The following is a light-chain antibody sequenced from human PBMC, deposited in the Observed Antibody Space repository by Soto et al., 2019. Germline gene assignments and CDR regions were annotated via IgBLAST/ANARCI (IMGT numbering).Light chain of an antibody. CDR2: RDS. CDR3: QVWDSSTYV. V-gene: IGLV3-9*01. J-gene: IGLJ1*01. Sequence: SSELTQPLSASVALGQTARVTCGGNNIGSKNVHWYQQKPGQAPVLVIYRDSNRPSGIPERFSGSNSGNTATLTISRAQAGDEADYFCQVWDSSTYVFGTGTKLTVL. CDR1: NIGSKN.